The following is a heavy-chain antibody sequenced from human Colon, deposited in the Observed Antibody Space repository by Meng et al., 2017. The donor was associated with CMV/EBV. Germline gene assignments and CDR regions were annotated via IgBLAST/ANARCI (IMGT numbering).Heavy chain of an antibody. D-gene: IGHD6-13*01. Sequence: VPCWAEVEQPVSSGRVSCKAFGGTFDTSTFNWVRQAPGQGLEWMGGIIPMFGSPSYSQKIRGRVTITADELEVNSLRSEDTAVYYCARGKQAGFDLWGQGTLVTVSS. CDR1: GGTFDTST. V-gene: IGHV1-69*01. J-gene: IGHJ5*02. CDR3: ARGKQAGFDL. CDR2: IIPMFGSP.